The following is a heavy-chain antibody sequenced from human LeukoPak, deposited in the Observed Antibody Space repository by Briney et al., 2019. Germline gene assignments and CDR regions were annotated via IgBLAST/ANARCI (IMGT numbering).Heavy chain of an antibody. CDR2: IYYSGST. J-gene: IGHJ4*02. D-gene: IGHD3-22*01. CDR3: ARDTSGYRRGSFDY. CDR1: GGSISSYY. V-gene: IGHV4-59*01. Sequence: SETLSLTCTVSGGSISSYYWSWIRQPPGKGLDWIGYIYYSGSTSYNPSLKSRVTISVDTSNNQFSLKLSSVTAADTAVYYCARDTSGYRRGSFDYWGQGTLVTVSS.